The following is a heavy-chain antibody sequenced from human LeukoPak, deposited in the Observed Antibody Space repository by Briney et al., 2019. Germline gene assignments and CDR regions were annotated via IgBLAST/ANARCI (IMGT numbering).Heavy chain of an antibody. Sequence: GGSLRLSCAASGFTFSSYAMHWVRQAPGKGLEWVAVISYDGSNKYYTDSVKGRFTISRDNSKNTLYLQMNSLRAEDTAVYYRARRGNDNDADAFDVWGQGTMVAVSS. CDR3: ARRGNDNDADAFDV. J-gene: IGHJ3*01. V-gene: IGHV3-30-3*01. D-gene: IGHD1-1*01. CDR2: ISYDGSNK. CDR1: GFTFSSYA.